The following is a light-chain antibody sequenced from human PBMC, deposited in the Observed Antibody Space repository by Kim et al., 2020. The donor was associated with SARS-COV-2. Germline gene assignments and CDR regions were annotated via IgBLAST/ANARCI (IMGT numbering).Light chain of an antibody. Sequence: SSELTQDPAVSVALGQTVKITCQGDTLRNYYTSWYQQKPGQAPLIVIYGNNNRPSGIPDRFSGSNSGNTASLTITGAQAEDEADYYCSSRDKSGYHLAFGGGTQLTVL. CDR1: TLRNYY. CDR3: SSRDKSGYHLA. CDR2: GNN. J-gene: IGLJ2*01. V-gene: IGLV3-19*01.